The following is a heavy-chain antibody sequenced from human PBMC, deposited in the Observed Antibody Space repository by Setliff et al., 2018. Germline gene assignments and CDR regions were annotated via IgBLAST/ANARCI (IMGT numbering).Heavy chain of an antibody. D-gene: IGHD2-21*01. Sequence: PSETLSLTCTVSGGSISSGGYYWSWIRQHPGKGLEWIGYIYYSGSTYYNPSLKSRVTISVDTSKNKFSLKLSSVTAADTAVYYCARGRYWFAPNWFDPWGQGTLVTVSS. CDR2: IYYSGST. CDR1: GGSISSGGYY. CDR3: ARGRYWFAPNWFDP. J-gene: IGHJ5*02. V-gene: IGHV4-31*03.